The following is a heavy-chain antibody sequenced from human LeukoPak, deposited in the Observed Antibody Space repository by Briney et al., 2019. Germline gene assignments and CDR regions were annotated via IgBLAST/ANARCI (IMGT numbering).Heavy chain of an antibody. V-gene: IGHV3-23*01. D-gene: IGHD6-19*01. CDR3: AKCSTPAYTTGWCNWIDP. J-gene: IGHJ5*02. CDR1: GFTLTSGA. Sequence: GGSLRLSCVASGFTLTSGAMNWVRQAPGKGLEWVSATVSRGTTQYADSVKGRFTVSRDTSKNTLYLQMNSLRADDTAVYYCAKCSTPAYTTGWCNWIDPWGQGTLVTVSS. CDR2: TVSRGTT.